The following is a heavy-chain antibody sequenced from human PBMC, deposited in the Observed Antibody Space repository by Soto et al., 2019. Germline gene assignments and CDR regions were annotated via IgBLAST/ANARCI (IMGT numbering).Heavy chain of an antibody. Sequence: ASVKVSCKASGYTFTSYGISWVRQAPGQGLEWMGWISAYNGNTNYAQKLQGRVTMTTDTSTSTAYMELRSLRSADTAVYYCARDGRYAPNWIHDYWGQGTLVTVSS. J-gene: IGHJ4*02. V-gene: IGHV1-18*01. CDR1: GYTFTSYG. CDR2: ISAYNGNT. CDR3: ARDGRYAPNWIHDY. D-gene: IGHD1-1*01.